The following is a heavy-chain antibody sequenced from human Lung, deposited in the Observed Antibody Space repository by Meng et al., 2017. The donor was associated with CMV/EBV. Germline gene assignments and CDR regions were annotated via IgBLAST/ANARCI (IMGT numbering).Heavy chain of an antibody. CDR3: AREHYDILTAYPPASNYYYGMDV. D-gene: IGHD3-9*01. CDR2: IRVYNGDT. J-gene: IGHJ6*02. Sequence: ASVKVSCKASGYTFTSYGINWVRQAPGQGLEWMGWIRVYNGDTKYAQKFQGRVTMTTDTSTSTAYMELRSLRSDDTAVYYCAREHYDILTAYPPASNYYYGMDVWGQGXTVTVSS. CDR1: GYTFTSYG. V-gene: IGHV1-18*01.